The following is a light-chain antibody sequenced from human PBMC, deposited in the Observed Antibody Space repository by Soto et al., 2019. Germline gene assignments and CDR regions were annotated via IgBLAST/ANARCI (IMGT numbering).Light chain of an antibody. CDR2: EVT. V-gene: IGLV2-14*01. J-gene: IGLJ1*01. Sequence: SVLTQAASVSGSPGQSITISCTGTSGDIGSYNRVSWYQQYPGKAPKLIIYEVTDRPSGVSNRFSGSKSGNTASLTISGLQAEDEAEYYCSSYTNINTRACVFGTGTKVTV. CDR3: SSYTNINTRACV. CDR1: SGDIGSYNR.